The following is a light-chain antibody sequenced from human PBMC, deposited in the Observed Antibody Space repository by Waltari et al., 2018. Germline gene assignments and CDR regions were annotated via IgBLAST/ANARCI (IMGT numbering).Light chain of an antibody. CDR2: ESS. V-gene: IGLV2-23*01. J-gene: IGLJ2*01. CDR3: CSYAGRSTPVV. Sequence: QSALTQPASVSASPGQSITISGTGTGGDVGNYESSKRPSGVSSRFSASKSANTASLTISGLQADDEADYYCCSYAGRSTPVVLGGGTKVTVL. CDR1: GGDVGNY.